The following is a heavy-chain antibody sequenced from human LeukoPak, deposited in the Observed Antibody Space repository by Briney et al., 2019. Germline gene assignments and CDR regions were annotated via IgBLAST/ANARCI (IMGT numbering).Heavy chain of an antibody. CDR1: GGSISSGGYY. CDR3: ARGWYSSSWYPQAFDY. D-gene: IGHD6-13*01. Sequence: SEALSLTCTVSGGSISSGGYYWSWIRQHPGKGLEWIGYIYYSGSTYYNPSLKSRVTISVDTSKNQFSLKLSSVTAADTAVYYWARGWYSSSWYPQAFDYWGQGTLVTVSS. V-gene: IGHV4-31*03. J-gene: IGHJ4*02. CDR2: IYYSGST.